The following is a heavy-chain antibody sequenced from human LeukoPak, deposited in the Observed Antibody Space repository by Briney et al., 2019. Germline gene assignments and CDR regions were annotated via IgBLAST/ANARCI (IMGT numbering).Heavy chain of an antibody. D-gene: IGHD2/OR15-2a*01. CDR3: AGHHPRNTVDF. Sequence: PSESLSLTCTVSGGSISSYYWSWMRQPPGKGLEWIAYISDIGSINYNPSLKSRVTISLDTSKNQFSLKLSSVTAADTAVYYCAGHHPRNTVDFWGQGTLVTVSS. CDR2: ISDIGSI. J-gene: IGHJ4*02. V-gene: IGHV4-59*08. CDR1: GGSISSYY.